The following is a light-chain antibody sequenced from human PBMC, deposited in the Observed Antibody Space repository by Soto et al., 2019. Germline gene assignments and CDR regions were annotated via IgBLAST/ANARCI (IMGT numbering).Light chain of an antibody. J-gene: IGKJ5*01. CDR3: KQYDNLPFT. Sequence: DIQMTQSPSTLSASVGDRVTITCRASQSISSWLAWYQQKPGKAPKLLIYDASNLETGVPSRFSGSGSGTDFTFTIRSLQPEDIATYYCKQYDNLPFTFGQGTRLEIK. CDR1: QSISSW. V-gene: IGKV1-33*01. CDR2: DAS.